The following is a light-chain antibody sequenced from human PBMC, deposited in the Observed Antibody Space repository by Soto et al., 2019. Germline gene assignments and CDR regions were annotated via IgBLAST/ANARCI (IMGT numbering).Light chain of an antibody. V-gene: IGKV3-11*01. CDR3: QQRSNWPLT. J-gene: IGKJ4*01. CDR2: DAS. Sequence: EIVLTQSPATLSLSPGERATLSCRASQSVSSYLAWYQQKPGKAPRLLIYDASNRATGIPARFSGSGSGTDFTLTISSLEPEDFEVYYCQQRSNWPLTFGGGTKVDIK. CDR1: QSVSSY.